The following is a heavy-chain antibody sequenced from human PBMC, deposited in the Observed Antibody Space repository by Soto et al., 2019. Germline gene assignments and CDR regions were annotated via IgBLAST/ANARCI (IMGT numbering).Heavy chain of an antibody. D-gene: IGHD3-10*01. V-gene: IGHV1-8*01. CDR2: MNPNSGNT. Sequence: QVQLVQSGAEVKKPGASVKVSCKASGYTFTSYDINWVRQATGQGLEWMGWMNPNSGNTGYAQKSPGRVTMTMNSSISTAYLELSSLRSEDTAVYYCAKVRGFDGSGGYYYYYYMDVWGKGTTVTVSS. CDR3: AKVRGFDGSGGYYYYYYMDV. CDR1: GYTFTSYD. J-gene: IGHJ6*03.